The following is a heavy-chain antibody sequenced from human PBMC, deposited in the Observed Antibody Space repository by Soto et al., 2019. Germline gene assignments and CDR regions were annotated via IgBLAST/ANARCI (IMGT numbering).Heavy chain of an antibody. D-gene: IGHD3-3*01. Sequence: PSETLSLTCAVYGGSFSGYYWSWIRQPPGKGLEWIGEINHSGSTNYNPSLKSRVTISVDTSKNQFSLKLSSVTAADTAVYYCARKYDFWRRMDVWGQGTTVTVSS. CDR1: GGSFSGYY. CDR3: ARKYDFWRRMDV. V-gene: IGHV4-34*01. J-gene: IGHJ6*02. CDR2: INHSGST.